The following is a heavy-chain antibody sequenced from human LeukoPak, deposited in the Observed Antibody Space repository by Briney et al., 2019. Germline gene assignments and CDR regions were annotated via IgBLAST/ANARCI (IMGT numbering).Heavy chain of an antibody. CDR2: INPNSGGT. V-gene: IGHV1-2*02. CDR1: GYIFTGCY. D-gene: IGHD3-22*01. CDR3: ARDKSHYESSGYYIFDY. Sequence: ASVTVSCTASGYIFTGCYMHWVRQAPGQGLELMGWINPNSGGTNYAQKFQGRVTMTRDTSISTAYMELIRLRSDDTAVYYCARDKSHYESSGYYIFDYWGQGTLVTVSS. J-gene: IGHJ4*02.